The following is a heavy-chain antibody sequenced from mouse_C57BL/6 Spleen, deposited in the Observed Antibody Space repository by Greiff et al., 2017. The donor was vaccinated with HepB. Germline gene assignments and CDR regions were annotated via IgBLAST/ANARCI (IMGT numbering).Heavy chain of an antibody. Sequence: VQLQQSGAELVRPGASVTLSCKASGYTFTDYEMHWVKQTPVHGLEWIGAIDPETGGTAYNQKFKGKAILTADKSSSTAYMELRILTSEDSAVYYCNGHYGSSFYWYFDVWGTGTTVTVSS. CDR1: GYTFTDYE. D-gene: IGHD1-1*01. CDR2: IDPETGGT. V-gene: IGHV1-15*01. J-gene: IGHJ1*03. CDR3: NGHYGSSFYWYFDV.